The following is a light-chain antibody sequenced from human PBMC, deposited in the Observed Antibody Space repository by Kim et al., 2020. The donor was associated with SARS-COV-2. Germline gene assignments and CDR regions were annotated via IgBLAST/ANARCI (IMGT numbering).Light chain of an antibody. CDR1: QVISSY. V-gene: IGKV1-9*01. CDR2: ATS. J-gene: IGKJ5*01. CDR3: QQLDSYPIT. Sequence: SVGDRVTITCRASQVISSYVAWYQQKPGKAPKLLIYATSTLQTGVPSRFSGSGSETEFTLSISSLQHEDFATYYCQQLDSYPITFGQGTRLEIK.